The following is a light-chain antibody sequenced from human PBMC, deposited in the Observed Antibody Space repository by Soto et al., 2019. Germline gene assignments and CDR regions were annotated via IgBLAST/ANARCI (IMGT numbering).Light chain of an antibody. V-gene: IGLV1-47*01. CDR2: RNN. CDR1: SSNIESNY. J-gene: IGLJ3*02. Sequence: QSVLTQPPSASGTPGQRVTISCSGSSSNIESNYVYWYQQFPGTAPKLLVHRNNQRPSGVPDRFSGSKSGTSASLAISGLRSEDEADYYCAAWDDSLSGWVFGGGTKLTVL. CDR3: AAWDDSLSGWV.